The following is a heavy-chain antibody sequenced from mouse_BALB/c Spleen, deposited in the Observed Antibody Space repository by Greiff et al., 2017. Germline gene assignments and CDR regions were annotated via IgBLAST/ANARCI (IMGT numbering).Heavy chain of an antibody. V-gene: IGHV5-6*01. CDR3: ARGDYAFDY. Sequence: EVQVVESGGDLVKPGGSLKLSCAASGFTFSSYGMSWVRQTPDKRLEWVATISSGGSYTYYPDSVKGRFTISRDNAKNTLYLQMSSLKSEDTAMCYCARGDYAFDYWGEGTTLTVSS. J-gene: IGHJ2*01. D-gene: IGHD2-4*01. CDR1: GFTFSSYG. CDR2: ISSGGSYT.